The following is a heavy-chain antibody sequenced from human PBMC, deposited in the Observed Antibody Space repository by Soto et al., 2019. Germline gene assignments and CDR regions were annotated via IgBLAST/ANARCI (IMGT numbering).Heavy chain of an antibody. CDR2: TYYRSKWYN. J-gene: IGHJ6*02. D-gene: IGHD3-10*01. CDR3: ARDLLWFGEPYYGMDV. Sequence: PSQTLSLTCVISGDSVSSNSAACNWIRQSPSRGLEWLGRTYYRSKWYNDYAVSVKSRITINPDTSKNQFSLQLNSVTPEDTAVYYCARDLLWFGEPYYGMDVWGQGTTVTVSS. V-gene: IGHV6-1*01. CDR1: GDSVSSNSAA.